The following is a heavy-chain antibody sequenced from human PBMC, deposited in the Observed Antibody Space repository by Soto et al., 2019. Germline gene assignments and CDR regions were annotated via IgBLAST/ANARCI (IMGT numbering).Heavy chain of an antibody. D-gene: IGHD6-13*01. CDR1: GYNFNRYW. CDR3: ARSLVNGTYEAFDI. Sequence: EVYLAQSGAEVKKPGESLKISCKGSGYNFNRYWIGWVRQMPGKGLEWMGVIYPGDSDTRYSPSLQVQVTIAADKSSSAAYLQWSRLQASDTATYYCARSLVNGTYEAFDIWCQGTMVTVSS. V-gene: IGHV5-51*03. J-gene: IGHJ3*02. CDR2: IYPGDSDT.